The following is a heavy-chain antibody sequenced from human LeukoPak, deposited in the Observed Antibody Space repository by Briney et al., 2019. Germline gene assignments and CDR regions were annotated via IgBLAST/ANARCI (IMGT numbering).Heavy chain of an antibody. CDR2: ISSSSSYT. D-gene: IGHD3-22*01. J-gene: IGHJ4*02. CDR3: ASPRSSGYRH. CDR1: GFTFSDYY. Sequence: GGSLRLSCAASGFTFSDYYMSWIRQAPGKGLEWVSYISSSSSYTNYPDSVKGRFTISRDNVRNSLYLQMNSLRAEDTAVYYCASPRSSGYRHWGQGTLVTVSS. V-gene: IGHV3-11*06.